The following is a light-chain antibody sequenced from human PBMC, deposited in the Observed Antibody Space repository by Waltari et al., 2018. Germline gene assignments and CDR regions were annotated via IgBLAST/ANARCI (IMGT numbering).Light chain of an antibody. CDR1: SSDVGTYNL. CDR3: CSYAGSAISV. V-gene: IGLV2-23*02. CDR2: DVN. J-gene: IGLJ3*02. Sequence: QSALTQTATVSGSPGQSITISCTGTSSDVGTYNLVSWYQQHPGKAPTLIIYDVNKRPAVVSNRFSGSTSGNTASLTISGLQAADEADYYCCSYAGSAISVFGGGTKVTVL.